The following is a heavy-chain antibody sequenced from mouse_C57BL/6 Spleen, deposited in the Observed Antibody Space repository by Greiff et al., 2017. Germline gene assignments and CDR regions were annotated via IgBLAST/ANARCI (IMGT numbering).Heavy chain of an antibody. D-gene: IGHD4-1*01. CDR2: INYDGSST. Sequence: EVQLVESEGGLVQPGSSMKLSCTASGFTFSDYYMAWVRQVPEKGLEWVANINYDGSSTYYLDSLKSRFIISRDNAKNILYLQMSSLKSEDTATYYCARDGTGTDYYAMDYWGQGTSVTVSS. CDR1: GFTFSDYY. V-gene: IGHV5-16*01. CDR3: ARDGTGTDYYAMDY. J-gene: IGHJ4*01.